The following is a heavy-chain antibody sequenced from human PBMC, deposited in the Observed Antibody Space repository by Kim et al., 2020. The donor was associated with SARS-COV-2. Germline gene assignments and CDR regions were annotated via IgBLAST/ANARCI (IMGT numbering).Heavy chain of an antibody. CDR3: ARGERLDS. Sequence: KSGSTGYAQKFQGRVTMSRDTSTNTAYMELNGLRVEDAAVYYCARGERLDSWGQGTLVTVSS. V-gene: IGHV1-8*01. CDR2: KSGST. J-gene: IGHJ4*02. D-gene: IGHD1-26*01.